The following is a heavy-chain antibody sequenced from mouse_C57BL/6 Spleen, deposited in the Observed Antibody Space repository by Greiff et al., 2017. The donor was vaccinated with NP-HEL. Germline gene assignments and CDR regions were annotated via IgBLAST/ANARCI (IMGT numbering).Heavy chain of an antibody. Sequence: QVQLQQSGTELVKPGASVKLSCKASGYTFTSYWMHWVKQRPGQGLEWIGNINPSNGGTNYNEKFKSKATLTVDKSSSTAYMQLSSLTSEDSAVYYCARSGNRYYAMDYWGQGTSVTVSS. V-gene: IGHV1-53*01. CDR1: GYTFTSYW. J-gene: IGHJ4*01. D-gene: IGHD3-1*01. CDR3: ARSGNRYYAMDY. CDR2: INPSNGGT.